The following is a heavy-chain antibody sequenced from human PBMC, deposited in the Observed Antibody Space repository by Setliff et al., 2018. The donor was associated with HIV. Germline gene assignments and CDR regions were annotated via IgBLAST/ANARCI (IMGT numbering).Heavy chain of an antibody. V-gene: IGHV4-30-2*01. J-gene: IGHJ4*02. D-gene: IGHD2-2*01. CDR3: ARLDCSSSSGFVDY. Sequence: PSETLSLTCAVSGGSISSGGYSWNWIRQPPGKGLEWIGNIYTSGSTNYNPSLKSRVTISVDTSKNQFSLKLSSVTAADTAVYYCARLDCSSSSGFVDYWGQGTLVTVSS. CDR1: GGSISSGGYS. CDR2: IYTSGST.